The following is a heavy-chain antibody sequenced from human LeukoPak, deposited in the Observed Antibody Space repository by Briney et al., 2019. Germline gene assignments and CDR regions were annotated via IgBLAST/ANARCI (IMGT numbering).Heavy chain of an antibody. V-gene: IGHV1-8*01. CDR1: GYTFTGYD. CDR2: MNPDSENT. D-gene: IGHD3-10*01. Sequence: GASVKVSCKASGYTFTGYDINWVRQATGQGLEWMGWMNPDSENTGYAQKFRGRVTMTRNTSTGTAYMELSSLRSEDTAVYYCARGDLMVRGVNPFDPWGQGTLVTVSS. J-gene: IGHJ5*02. CDR3: ARGDLMVRGVNPFDP.